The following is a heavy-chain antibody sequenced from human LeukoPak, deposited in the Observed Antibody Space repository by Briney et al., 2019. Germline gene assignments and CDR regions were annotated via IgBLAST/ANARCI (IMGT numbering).Heavy chain of an antibody. D-gene: IGHD3-22*01. V-gene: IGHV3-30*03. J-gene: IGHJ4*02. Sequence: GGSLRLSCVASGFTFSNYAMHWVRQAPGKGLEWVAVISFDGSSTHYADFVKGRFTISKDNSNNMLYLQMSSLRVEDTAVYYCASDAGGGYYSKGYAYWGQGTLVTVSS. CDR3: ASDAGGGYYSKGYAY. CDR1: GFTFSNYA. CDR2: ISFDGSST.